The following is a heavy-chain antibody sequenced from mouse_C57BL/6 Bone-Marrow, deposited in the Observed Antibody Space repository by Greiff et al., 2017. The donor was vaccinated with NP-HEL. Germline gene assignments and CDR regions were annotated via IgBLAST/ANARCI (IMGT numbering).Heavy chain of an antibody. CDR2: IDPENGDT. D-gene: IGHD1-1*01. J-gene: IGHJ3*01. V-gene: IGHV14-4*01. Sequence: EVQLQQSGAELVRPGASVKLSCTASGFNIKDDYMHWVKQRPEQGLEWIGRIDPENGDTEYASKFQGKATITADTSSNTAYLQLSSLTSEDTAVYYCTSTVVAPFAYWGQGTLVTVSA. CDR1: GFNIKDDY. CDR3: TSTVVAPFAY.